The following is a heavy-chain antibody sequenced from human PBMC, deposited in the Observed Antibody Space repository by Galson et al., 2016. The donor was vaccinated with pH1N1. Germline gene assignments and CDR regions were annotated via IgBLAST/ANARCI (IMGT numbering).Heavy chain of an antibody. D-gene: IGHD3-9*01. J-gene: IGHJ4*02. CDR1: GGSLSGTY. CDR3: ARRKPNFDPHVIDF. Sequence: SETLSLTCAVYGGSLSGTYWSWIRQSPGKGLGWIGEIHPGGSTNYNPSLKSRVTLFADTSRNQFSLNLSSLTAADTALYFCARRKPNFDPHVIDFWGQGALVSVSS. CDR2: IHPGGST. V-gene: IGHV4-34*01.